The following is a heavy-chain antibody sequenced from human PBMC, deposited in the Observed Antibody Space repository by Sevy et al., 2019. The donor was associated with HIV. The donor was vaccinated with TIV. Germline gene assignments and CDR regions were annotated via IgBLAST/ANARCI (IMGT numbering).Heavy chain of an antibody. CDR2: IYHSGST. CDR3: ARTISKTAIRGSSGYYYFDY. CDR1: GCSISSGGYS. D-gene: IGHD3-22*01. V-gene: IGHV4-30-2*01. Sequence: SETLSLTCAVSGCSISSGGYSWSCIRQPPGKGLEWIVYIYHSGSTYYNPSLKSRVTISVDRSKNQYSLKLSSVNAADTAVYYCARTISKTAIRGSSGYYYFDYWGQGTLVTVSS. J-gene: IGHJ4*02.